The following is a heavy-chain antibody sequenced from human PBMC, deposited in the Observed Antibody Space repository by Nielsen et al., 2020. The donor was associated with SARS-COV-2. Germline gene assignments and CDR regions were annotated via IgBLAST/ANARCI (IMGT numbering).Heavy chain of an antibody. CDR2: INSDGSST. CDR1: GFTFSSYW. V-gene: IGHV3-74*01. J-gene: IGHJ3*02. D-gene: IGHD1-1*01. Sequence: GESLKISCAASGFTFSSYWMHWVRQAPGKGLVWVSRINSDGSSTSYADSVKGRFTISRDNAKNTLYLQMNSLRAEDTALYYCAKLGSRNDGALDIWGQGTMVTVSS. CDR3: AKLGSRNDGALDI.